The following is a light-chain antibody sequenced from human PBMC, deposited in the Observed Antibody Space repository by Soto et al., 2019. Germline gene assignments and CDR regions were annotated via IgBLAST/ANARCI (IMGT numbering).Light chain of an antibody. V-gene: IGKV1-5*01. CDR2: DAS. CDR1: QSIGNY. CDR3: QQYKSFSLT. J-gene: IGKJ4*01. Sequence: QMTQSPYTLSASVGDRVTITCRASQSIGNYLAWYQQKPGKAPRLLIYDASSLESGVPLRFSGSGSGTEFTLTISGLQPDDFATYYCQQYKSFSLTFGGGTRVEVK.